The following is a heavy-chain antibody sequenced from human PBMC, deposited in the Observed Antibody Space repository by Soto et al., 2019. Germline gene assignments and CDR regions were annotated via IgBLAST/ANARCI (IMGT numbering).Heavy chain of an antibody. CDR3: ARYRATINSFWFDP. D-gene: IGHD5-12*01. CDR1: GYTFTSYG. Sequence: QVQLVQSGAEVKKPGASVKVSCKASGYTFTSYGISWVRQAPGQGLEWMGWISAYNGNTNYAQKVQGRVTMTTDTSTSTAYMELRSLRSDDTAVYSWARYRATINSFWFDPWGQGTLVTVSS. CDR2: ISAYNGNT. V-gene: IGHV1-18*01. J-gene: IGHJ5*02.